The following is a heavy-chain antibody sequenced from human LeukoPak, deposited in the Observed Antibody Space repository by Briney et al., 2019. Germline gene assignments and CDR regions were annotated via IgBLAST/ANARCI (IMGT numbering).Heavy chain of an antibody. CDR2: IYDSGTT. D-gene: IGHD1-26*01. Sequence: SETLSLTCIISGGSISSYYWSWIRQPPGKGLEWIGNIYDSGTTNYNPSRKSRVTISLDTSKNQFFLKLTSVTAADTAVYYCARWASGSRYFDLWGRGTLVTVSS. CDR3: ARWASGSRYFDL. CDR1: GGSISSYY. J-gene: IGHJ2*01. V-gene: IGHV4-59*01.